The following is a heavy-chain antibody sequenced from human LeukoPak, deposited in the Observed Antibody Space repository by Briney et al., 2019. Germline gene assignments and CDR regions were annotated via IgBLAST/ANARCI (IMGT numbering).Heavy chain of an antibody. CDR3: ARMSGRVRSRNGYFDY. Sequence: SETLSLTCAVYGGSFSGYYWSWIRQPPGKGLEWIGEINHSGSTNFNPSLKSRVTISVDTSKNPFSLKPGSVTAADPAVYYCARMSGRVRSRNGYFDYWGQGTLVTVSS. V-gene: IGHV4-34*01. J-gene: IGHJ4*02. CDR2: INHSGST. D-gene: IGHD1-14*01. CDR1: GGSFSGYY.